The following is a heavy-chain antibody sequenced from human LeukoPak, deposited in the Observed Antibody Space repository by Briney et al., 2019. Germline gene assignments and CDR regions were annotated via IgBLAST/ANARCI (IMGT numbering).Heavy chain of an antibody. D-gene: IGHD3-10*01. V-gene: IGHV3-66*01. CDR2: IYSGANT. CDR3: ARDNYGSGSYYPFEY. Sequence: PGGSLRLSCAASGFTVSSNYMSWVRQAPGKGLEWVSVIYSGANTYYADSVKGRFTISRDNSKNTLYLQVNSLRAEDTAVYYRARDNYGSGSYYPFEYWGQGTLVTVSS. CDR1: GFTVSSNY. J-gene: IGHJ4*02.